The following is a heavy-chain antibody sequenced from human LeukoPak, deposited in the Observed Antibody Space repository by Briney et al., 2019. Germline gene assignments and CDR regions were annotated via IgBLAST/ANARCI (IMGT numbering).Heavy chain of an antibody. CDR3: AREYCSGGSCYGAFDI. CDR2: ISYDGSNK. D-gene: IGHD2-15*01. V-gene: IGHV3-30*04. J-gene: IGHJ3*02. Sequence: GRSLRLSCAASGFTFSSYAMHWVRQAPGKGLEWVAVISYDGSNKYYADSVKGRFTISRDNSKNTLYLQMNSLRAEDTAVYYCAREYCSGGSCYGAFDIWGQGTMVTVSS. CDR1: GFTFSSYA.